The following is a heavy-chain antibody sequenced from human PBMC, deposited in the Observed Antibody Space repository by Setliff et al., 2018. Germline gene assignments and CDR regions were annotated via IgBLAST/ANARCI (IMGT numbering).Heavy chain of an antibody. D-gene: IGHD2-15*01. J-gene: IGHJ4*02. CDR1: GYTFPSYG. Sequence: EASVKVSCKASGYTFPSYGISWVRQAPGQGLEWMGWISAYNGYIIYEQKFQGRVTMTTDTSTSTAYMELRSLRSDDTAVYYCARDRPEVVIDAARALFDYWGQGALVTVSA. CDR2: ISAYNGYI. V-gene: IGHV1-18*01. CDR3: ARDRPEVVIDAARALFDY.